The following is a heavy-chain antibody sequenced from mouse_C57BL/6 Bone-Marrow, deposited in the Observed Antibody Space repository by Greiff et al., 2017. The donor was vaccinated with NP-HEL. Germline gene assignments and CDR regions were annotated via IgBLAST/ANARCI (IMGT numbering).Heavy chain of an antibody. J-gene: IGHJ3*01. V-gene: IGHV1-81*01. CDR2: IYPRSGNT. Sequence: VQLQQSGAELARPGASVKLSCKASGYTFTSYGISWVKQRPGQGLEWIGEIYPRSGNTYYNEKFKGKATLTADKSSSTAYMELRSLTSEDSAVYFCARGGYSFAYWGQGTLVTVSA. CDR3: ARGGYSFAY. CDR1: GYTFTSYG. D-gene: IGHD2-3*01.